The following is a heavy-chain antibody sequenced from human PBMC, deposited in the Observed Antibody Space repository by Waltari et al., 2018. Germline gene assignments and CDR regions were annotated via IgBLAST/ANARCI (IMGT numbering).Heavy chain of an antibody. CDR3: AKDLAFWLPGDWFDP. D-gene: IGHD7-27*01. CDR2: ISGSGGST. V-gene: IGHV3-23*04. J-gene: IGHJ5*02. CDR1: GFTFSSYA. Sequence: EVQLVESGGGLVQPGGSLRLSCAASGFTFSSYAMSWVRQAPGKGLEWVSAISGSGGSTYYADSVKGRFTIARENSKNTLYRQMNSLRAEDTAVYYCAKDLAFWLPGDWFDPWGQGTLVTVSS.